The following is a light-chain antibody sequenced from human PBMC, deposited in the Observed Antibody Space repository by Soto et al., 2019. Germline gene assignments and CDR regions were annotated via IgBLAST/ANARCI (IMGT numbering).Light chain of an antibody. CDR1: NSDVGGYNY. J-gene: IGLJ1*01. CDR2: EVT. Sequence: QSALTQPPSASGSPGQSVTIPCTGTNSDVGGYNYVSWYQQYPGKAPKLIIYEVTRRPSGVPDRFSGSKSGNTASLTVSGLQADDEADYYCSSYARGINYVFGAGTKLTVL. V-gene: IGLV2-8*01. CDR3: SSYARGINYV.